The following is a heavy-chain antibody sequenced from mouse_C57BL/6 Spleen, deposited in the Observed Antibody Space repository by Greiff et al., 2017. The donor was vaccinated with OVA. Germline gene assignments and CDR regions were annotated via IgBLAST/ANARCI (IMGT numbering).Heavy chain of an antibody. CDR1: GYTFTSYW. CDR3: AREDGSSSYGYFDV. D-gene: IGHD1-1*01. J-gene: IGHJ1*03. Sequence: VQLQQSGAELVKPGASVKLSCKASGYTFTSYWMHWVKQRPGQGLEWIGMIHPNSGSTNYNEKFKSKATLTVDKSSSTAYMQLSSLTSEDSAVYYCAREDGSSSYGYFDVWGTGTTVTVSS. CDR2: IHPNSGST. V-gene: IGHV1-64*01.